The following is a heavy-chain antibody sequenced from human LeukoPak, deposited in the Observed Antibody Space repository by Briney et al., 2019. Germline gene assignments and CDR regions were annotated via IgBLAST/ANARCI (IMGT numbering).Heavy chain of an antibody. CDR3: ARRGYISGWDY. Sequence: GGSLRLSCAASGFTFSSYSMNWARQAPGKGLEWASYIGSSSDTIYYADSVKGRFTISRDNARNSLYLQMNSLRAEDTAVYYCARRGYISGWDYWGQGTLVTVSS. CDR2: IGSSSDTI. J-gene: IGHJ4*02. CDR1: GFTFSSYS. V-gene: IGHV3-48*01. D-gene: IGHD6-19*01.